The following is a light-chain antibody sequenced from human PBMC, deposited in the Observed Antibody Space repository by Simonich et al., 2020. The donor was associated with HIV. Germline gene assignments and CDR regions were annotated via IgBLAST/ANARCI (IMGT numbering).Light chain of an antibody. CDR3: QQYYSTPWT. CDR2: WAS. CDR1: QSVLYSSNIKNS. Sequence: DIVMTQSPDSLSVSLGERATINCKSSQSVLYSSNIKNSLSWYQQKPGHPPKLLISWASTRESGVPDRFSGSGSGTDFTLTISSLQAEDVAVYYCQQYYSTPWTFGQGTKVEIK. V-gene: IGKV4-1*01. J-gene: IGKJ1*01.